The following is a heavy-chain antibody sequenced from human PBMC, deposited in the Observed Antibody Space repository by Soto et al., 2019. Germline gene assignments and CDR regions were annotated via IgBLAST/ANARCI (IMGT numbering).Heavy chain of an antibody. CDR2: IYYSGST. J-gene: IGHJ4*02. V-gene: IGHV4-59*12. Sequence: PSETLSLTCTVSGGSISSYYWSWIRQPPGKGLEWIGDIYYSGSTNYNPSLESRLTISVDKSKNQFSLKLTSVTAADTAVYYCARARATIAAAAIFDCWGQGTLVTVSS. D-gene: IGHD6-13*01. CDR3: ARARATIAAAAIFDC. CDR1: GGSISSYY.